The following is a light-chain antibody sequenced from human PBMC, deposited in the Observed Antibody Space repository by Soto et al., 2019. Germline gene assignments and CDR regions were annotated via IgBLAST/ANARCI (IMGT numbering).Light chain of an antibody. CDR1: SSDVGAYNY. Sequence: SALTLPAPVSGSPWQSLTISSTATSSDVGAYNYVSWYQHHPGKVPKLLIYEGTSRPSGVSDRFAGSKSGNTACITISGLQAEDEADYYCSSKRDSSTLFDFGTGTKATVL. CDR3: SSKRDSSTLFD. J-gene: IGLJ1*01. CDR2: EGT. V-gene: IGLV2-14*01.